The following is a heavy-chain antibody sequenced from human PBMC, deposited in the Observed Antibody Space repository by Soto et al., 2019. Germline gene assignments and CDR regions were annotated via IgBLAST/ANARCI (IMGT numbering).Heavy chain of an antibody. CDR2: ISSSSDTI. CDR3: ARDPRYCSGGNCYSSYYYYYLDF. D-gene: IGHD2-15*01. Sequence: GGSLRLSCAASGFIFSSYSMNWVRQAPGKGLEWVSYISSSSDTIYYADSVKGRFTISRDNAKNSLYLQMNSLRAEDTAVYYCARDPRYCSGGNCYSSYYYYYLDFWAIGTTVTVSS. V-gene: IGHV3-48*01. J-gene: IGHJ6*03. CDR1: GFIFSSYS.